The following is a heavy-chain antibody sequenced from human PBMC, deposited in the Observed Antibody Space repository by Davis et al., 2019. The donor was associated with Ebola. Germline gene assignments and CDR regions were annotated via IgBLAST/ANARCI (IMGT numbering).Heavy chain of an antibody. CDR1: GYTFTSYG. Sequence: ASVKVSCKASGYTFTSYGISWVRQAPGQGLEWMGWISAYNGNTNYAQKLQGRVTMTTDTSTSTAYMELRSLRSDDTAVYYCATEEGYCSGGSCYRAFDIWGQGTMVTVSS. CDR3: ATEEGYCSGGSCYRAFDI. J-gene: IGHJ3*02. D-gene: IGHD2-15*01. CDR2: ISAYNGNT. V-gene: IGHV1-18*01.